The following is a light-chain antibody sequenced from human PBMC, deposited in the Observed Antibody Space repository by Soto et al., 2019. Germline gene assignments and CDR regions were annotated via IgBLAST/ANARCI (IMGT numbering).Light chain of an antibody. J-gene: IGLJ1*01. Sequence: QSLLTQPACVSGSPGQSITISCSVTISNFAVYNYVSWYQQHPGKAPKLMLYGVSKRPSGVSNRFSGSKSGNRASLTISGLQAEDEADYYCSSHTTSSALQVFGTGTKVTAL. CDR1: ISNFAVYNY. CDR3: SSHTTSSALQV. CDR2: GVS. V-gene: IGLV2-14*01.